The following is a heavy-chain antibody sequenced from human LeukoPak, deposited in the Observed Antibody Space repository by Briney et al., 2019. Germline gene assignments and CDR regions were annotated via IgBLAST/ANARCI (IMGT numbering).Heavy chain of an antibody. J-gene: IGHJ4*02. Sequence: GGSLRLSCAASGLPFSNAYMSWVRQAPGKGLEWVSVIYSGGSTYYADSVKGRFTISRDNSKNTLYLQMNSLRVEDTAVYYCALGLVTDYWGQGTLVTVSS. V-gene: IGHV3-66*01. CDR1: GLPFSNAY. D-gene: IGHD3-9*01. CDR2: IYSGGST. CDR3: ALGLVTDY.